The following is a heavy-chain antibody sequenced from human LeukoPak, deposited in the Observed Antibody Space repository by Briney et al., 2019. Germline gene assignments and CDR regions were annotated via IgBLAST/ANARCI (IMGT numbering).Heavy chain of an antibody. D-gene: IGHD7-27*01. V-gene: IGHV3-74*01. J-gene: IGHJ4*02. CDR3: ASNNWGIDY. CDR2: INYDGSDT. CDR1: GFTFRNHW. Sequence: GGSLRLSCAASGFTFRNHWMHWVRQAPGKGLLWVARINYDGSDTSHADSVEGRFTISRDNAKDTLYLQMNSLRVEDTAVYYCASNNWGIDYWGQGTLVAVSS.